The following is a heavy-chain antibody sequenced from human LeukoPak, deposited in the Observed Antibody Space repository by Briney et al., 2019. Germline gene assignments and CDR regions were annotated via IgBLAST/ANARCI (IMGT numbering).Heavy chain of an antibody. Sequence: PGRSLRLSCAASGFTFSSYGMHWVRQAPGKGLEWVAVISYDGSNKYYADSVKGRFTISRDNSKNTLYLQMNSLRTEDTAVYYCAKAAYCTSTSCHFSGYAQRPLDSWGQGTLVTVSS. V-gene: IGHV3-30*18. J-gene: IGHJ4*02. CDR2: ISYDGSNK. CDR3: AKAAYCTSTSCHFSGYAQRPLDS. D-gene: IGHD2-2*01. CDR1: GFTFSSYG.